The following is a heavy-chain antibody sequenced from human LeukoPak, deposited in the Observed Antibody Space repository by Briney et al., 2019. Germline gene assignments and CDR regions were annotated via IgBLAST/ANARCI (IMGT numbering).Heavy chain of an antibody. CDR2: INSDGSST. J-gene: IGHJ4*02. V-gene: IGHV3-74*01. Sequence: GGSLRLSCTASVFTFSSYWMRWVRQVPGKGLVWVSRINSDGSSTIHADSVKGRFTISRDNAKNTLYLQMNSPRAEDTAVYYCVREGSGSWYYLDYCGQGTLVTVSS. CDR1: VFTFSSYW. CDR3: VREGSGSWYYLDY. D-gene: IGHD6-13*01.